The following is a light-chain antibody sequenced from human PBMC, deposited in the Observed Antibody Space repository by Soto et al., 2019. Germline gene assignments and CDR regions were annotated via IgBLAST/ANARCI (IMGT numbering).Light chain of an antibody. Sequence: DIQVTQSPSTLSASVGDTVTITCRASQSISTWLAWYQQKPGKAPYLLIYETSTLRSGVPSRFIGSGSGTEFTLPISSLQTDDFATYYCQQYKGYSGTFGQGTKLEIK. CDR2: ETS. J-gene: IGKJ2*01. V-gene: IGKV1-5*01. CDR3: QQYKGYSGT. CDR1: QSISTW.